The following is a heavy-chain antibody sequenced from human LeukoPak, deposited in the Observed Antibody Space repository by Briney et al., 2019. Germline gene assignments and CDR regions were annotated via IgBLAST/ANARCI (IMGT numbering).Heavy chain of an antibody. CDR2: INQGGSDK. Sequence: GGSLRVSCAASGFTFSNVWMSWVRQAPGKGLEWVANINQGGSDKYYVDSVKGRFTISRDNANNLLYLQMNSLRGEDTAVYYCTRDRSRAEDDWGQGTLVTVSS. J-gene: IGHJ4*02. CDR1: GFTFSNVW. V-gene: IGHV3-7*01. CDR3: TRDRSRAEDD. D-gene: IGHD1-14*01.